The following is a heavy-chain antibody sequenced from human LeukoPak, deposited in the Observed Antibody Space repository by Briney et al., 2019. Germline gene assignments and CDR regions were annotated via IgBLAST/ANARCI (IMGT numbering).Heavy chain of an antibody. CDR3: ARAGGPAFGGVIVIGY. V-gene: IGHV3-30-3*01. CDR1: GFTFSSYA. Sequence: GGSPRLSCAASGFTFSSYAMHWVRQAPGKGLEWVAVISYDGSNKYYADSVKGRFTISRDNSKNTLYLQMNSLRAEDTAVYYCARAGGPAFGGVIVIGYWGQGTLVTVSS. J-gene: IGHJ4*02. CDR2: ISYDGSNK. D-gene: IGHD3-16*02.